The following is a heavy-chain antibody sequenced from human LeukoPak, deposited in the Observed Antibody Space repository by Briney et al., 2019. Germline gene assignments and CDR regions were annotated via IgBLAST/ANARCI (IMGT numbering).Heavy chain of an antibody. V-gene: IGHV4-59*01. CDR2: IYYSGST. Sequence: SETLSLTCTVSGGSISSYYWSWIRQPPGKGLEWIAYIYYSGSTNYNPSLKSRVTTSVDTSKNQFSLNLSSVTAADTAVYYRARDPGYDFWSGQKGWFDPWGQGTLVTVSS. CDR3: ARDPGYDFWSGQKGWFDP. D-gene: IGHD3-3*01. CDR1: GGSISSYY. J-gene: IGHJ5*02.